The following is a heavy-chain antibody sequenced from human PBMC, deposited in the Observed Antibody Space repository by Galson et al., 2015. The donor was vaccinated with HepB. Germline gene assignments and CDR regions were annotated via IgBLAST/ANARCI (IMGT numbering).Heavy chain of an antibody. J-gene: IGHJ6*02. CDR1: GFTFSSYA. V-gene: IGHV3-23*01. D-gene: IGHD3-10*01. CDR3: AKETSVRGALGMDV. CDR2: ISGSGGST. Sequence: SLRLSCAASGFTFSSYAMSWVRQAPGKGLEWGSAISGSGGSTYYADSVKGRFTISRDNSKNTLYLQMNSLRAEDTAVYYCAKETSVRGALGMDVWGQGTTVTVSS.